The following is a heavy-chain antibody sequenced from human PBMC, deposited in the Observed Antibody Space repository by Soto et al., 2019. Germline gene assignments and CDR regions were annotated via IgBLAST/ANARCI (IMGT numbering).Heavy chain of an antibody. V-gene: IGHV1-69*13. CDR3: ARTESSGYWPHDAFDI. J-gene: IGHJ3*02. D-gene: IGHD5-12*01. CDR1: GGTFSSYA. Sequence: SVKVSCKAPGGTFSSYAISWVRQAPGQGLEWMGGIIPIFGTANYAQKFQGRVTITADESTSTGYMELSSLRSEDTAVYYCARTESSGYWPHDAFDIWGQGTMVTVSS. CDR2: IIPIFGTA.